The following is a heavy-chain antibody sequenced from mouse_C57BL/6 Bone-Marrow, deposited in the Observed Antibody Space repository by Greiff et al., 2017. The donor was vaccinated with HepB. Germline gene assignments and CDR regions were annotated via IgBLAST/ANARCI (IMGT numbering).Heavy chain of an antibody. Sequence: VQLQQSGAELARPGASVKLSCKASGYTFTSYGISWVKQRTGQGLEWIGEIYPRSGNTYYNEKFKGKATLTADKSSSTAYMELRSLTSEDSAVYLCARPPTMITRYRYFDVWGTGTTVTVSS. CDR1: GYTFTSYG. CDR3: ARPPTMITRYRYFDV. CDR2: IYPRSGNT. D-gene: IGHD2-4*01. V-gene: IGHV1-81*01. J-gene: IGHJ1*03.